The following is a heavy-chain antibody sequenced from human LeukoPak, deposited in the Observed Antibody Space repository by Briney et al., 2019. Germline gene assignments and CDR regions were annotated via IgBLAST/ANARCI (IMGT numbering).Heavy chain of an antibody. J-gene: IGHJ4*02. CDR2: ISSSTTTI. CDR1: GFTFSSYN. V-gene: IGHV3-48*01. D-gene: IGHD2-21*01. CDR3: ASRLFRILDY. Sequence: PGGSLRLACVASGFTFSSYNMIWVRQAPGKGLEWVSYISSSTTTIYYADSVKGRFTISRDNAKNSLYLQMNSLRAEDTAVYYCASRLFRILDYWGQGTLVTVSS.